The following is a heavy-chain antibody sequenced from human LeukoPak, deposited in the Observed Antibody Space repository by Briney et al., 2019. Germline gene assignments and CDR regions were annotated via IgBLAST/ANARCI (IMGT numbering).Heavy chain of an antibody. J-gene: IGHJ4*02. CDR2: INPSGGST. CDR3: AAEGSNLTFDY. D-gene: IGHD2/OR15-2a*01. Sequence: ASVKVSWKASGYTFTSYFMRWVRQAPGQGLEWMGIINPSGGSTSYAQKFQGRVTMTRDTSTSTVYMELSSLRSEDTAVYYCAAEGSNLTFDYWGQGTLVIVSS. V-gene: IGHV1-46*01. CDR1: GYTFTSYF.